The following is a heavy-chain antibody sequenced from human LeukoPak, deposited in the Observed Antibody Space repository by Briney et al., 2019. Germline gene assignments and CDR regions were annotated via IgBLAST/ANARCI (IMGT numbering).Heavy chain of an antibody. Sequence: SETLSLTCTVSGGSISSYYWSWIRQPAGKGLEWIGRIYTSGSTNYNPSLKSRVTMSVDTSKNQFSLKLSSVTAADTAVYYCARHMSIAASYYFDYWGQGTLVTVSS. CDR2: IYTSGST. D-gene: IGHD6-6*01. V-gene: IGHV4-4*07. CDR3: ARHMSIAASYYFDY. CDR1: GGSISSYY. J-gene: IGHJ4*02.